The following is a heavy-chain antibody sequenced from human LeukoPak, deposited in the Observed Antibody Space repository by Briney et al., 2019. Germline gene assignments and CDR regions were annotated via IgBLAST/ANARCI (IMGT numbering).Heavy chain of an antibody. V-gene: IGHV3-64*01. CDR3: ARVYSSSWYSAFDI. J-gene: IGHJ3*02. Sequence: PGGSLRLSCAASGFTFSSYAMHWVRQAPGKGLEYVSAISSNGGSTYYANSLKGRFTISRDSSKNTLYLQMGNLRAEDMAVYYCARVYSSSWYSAFDIWGQGTMVTVSS. CDR1: GFTFSSYA. D-gene: IGHD6-13*01. CDR2: ISSNGGST.